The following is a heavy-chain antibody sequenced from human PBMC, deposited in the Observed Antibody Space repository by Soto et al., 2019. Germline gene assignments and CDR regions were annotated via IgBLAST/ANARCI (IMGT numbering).Heavy chain of an antibody. CDR1: GYSFTSYW. V-gene: IGHV5-51*01. J-gene: IGHJ4*02. Sequence: EVQLVQSGAEVKKPGESLKISCKGSGYSFTSYWIGWVRQMPGKGLEWTGIIYPGDSNTRYSPSFQGQVTISADKSISTAYLQWSSLKASDTAMYYCARLFGSNTGSYPDPYWGQGTLVTVSS. D-gene: IGHD1-26*01. CDR2: IYPGDSNT. CDR3: ARLFGSNTGSYPDPY.